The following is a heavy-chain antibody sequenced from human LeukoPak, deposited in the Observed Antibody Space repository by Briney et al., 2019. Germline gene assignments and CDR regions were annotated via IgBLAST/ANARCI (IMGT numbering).Heavy chain of an antibody. CDR1: GYTFTSYA. D-gene: IGHD2-21*02. V-gene: IGHV1-18*01. J-gene: IGHJ3*02. Sequence: GASVKVSCKASGYTFTSYAMHWVRQAPGQGLEWMGWVNAYNGNTNYAQKLQGRVTMTTDTSTSTAYMELRSLRSDDTAVYYCARDRGVVTATDAFDIWGQGTMVTVSS. CDR3: ARDRGVVTATDAFDI. CDR2: VNAYNGNT.